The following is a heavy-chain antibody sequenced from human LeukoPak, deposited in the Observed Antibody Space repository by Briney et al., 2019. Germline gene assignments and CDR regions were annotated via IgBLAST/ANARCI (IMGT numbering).Heavy chain of an antibody. CDR2: IYYSGST. CDR3: ARVTGIGYYYYYMDV. Sequence: PSETLSLTCTVSGGSISSYYWSWIRQPPGKGLEWIGYIYYSGSTNYNSSLKSRVTISVDTSKNQFSLKLSSVTAADTAVYYCARVTGIGYYYYYMDVWGKGTTVTVSS. CDR1: GGSISSYY. J-gene: IGHJ6*03. V-gene: IGHV4-59*08. D-gene: IGHD1-20*01.